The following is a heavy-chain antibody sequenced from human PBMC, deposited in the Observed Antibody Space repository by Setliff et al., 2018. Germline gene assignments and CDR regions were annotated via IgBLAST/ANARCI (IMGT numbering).Heavy chain of an antibody. D-gene: IGHD6-19*01. CDR2: TSAYNDNT. V-gene: IGHV1-18*01. CDR1: GYTFTTYG. CDR3: ARAPSSIGVGGSLLH. J-gene: IGHJ4*02. Sequence: GASVKVSCKASGYTFTTYGIIWVRQAPGQGLEWMGWTSAYNDNTNYAQGLQGRVTMTTDTSTSTAYMELRGLSSDDTAVYYCARAPSSIGVGGSLLHWGQGTLVTVSS.